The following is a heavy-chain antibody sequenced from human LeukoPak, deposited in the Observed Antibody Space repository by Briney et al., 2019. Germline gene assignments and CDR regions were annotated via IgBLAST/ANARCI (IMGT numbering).Heavy chain of an antibody. CDR2: ISGSGGST. Sequence: GGSLRLSCAASGFTFSSYAMSWVRQAPGKGLEWVSAISGSGGSTYYADSVKGRFTISRDNSKNTLYLQMNSLRAEDTAVYYCAKGGGITIFGVVIIRAKYYFDYWGQGTLVTVSS. V-gene: IGHV3-23*01. CDR1: GFTFSSYA. D-gene: IGHD3-3*01. J-gene: IGHJ4*02. CDR3: AKGGGITIFGVVIIRAKYYFDY.